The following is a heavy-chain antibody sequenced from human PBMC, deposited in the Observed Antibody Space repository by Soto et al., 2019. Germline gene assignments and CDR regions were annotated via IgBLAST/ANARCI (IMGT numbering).Heavy chain of an antibody. V-gene: IGHV1-18*04. CDR1: GYTFISHG. CDR2: ISGKNGNT. Sequence: QVQLLQSGVEVQKPGASVKVSCKASGYTFISHGISWVRQAPGQGLEWMGWISGKNGNTNYAQKLQGRVTLTTDTSTSTAYMELRSLRSDDTAVYYCARVSSSIVVVPDYGMDVWGQGTTVTVSS. D-gene: IGHD2-15*01. CDR3: ARVSSSIVVVPDYGMDV. J-gene: IGHJ6*02.